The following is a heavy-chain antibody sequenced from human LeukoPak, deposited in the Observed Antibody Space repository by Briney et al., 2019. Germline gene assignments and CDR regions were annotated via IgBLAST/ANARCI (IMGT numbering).Heavy chain of an antibody. V-gene: IGHV4-39*01. Sequence: SETLSLACTVSGGSIISSHYYWGWIRQPPGKGLEWIGSIYYSGFTYYNPSLKSRVTVSVDTSKNQFSLKVTSVSAADTAIYYCARYYDDSGSFPRTRGFFDSWGQGTLATVSS. CDR2: IYYSGFT. J-gene: IGHJ4*02. CDR1: GGSIISSHYY. CDR3: ARYYDDSGSFPRTRGFFDS. D-gene: IGHD3-22*01.